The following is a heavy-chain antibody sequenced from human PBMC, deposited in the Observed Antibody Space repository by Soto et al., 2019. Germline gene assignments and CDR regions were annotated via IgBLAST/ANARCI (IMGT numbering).Heavy chain of an antibody. CDR1: GGSISSGDYY. V-gene: IGHV4-30-4*01. Sequence: SETLSLTCTVSGGSISSGDYYWSWIRQPPGKGLEWIGYIYYSGSTYYNPSLKSRVTISVDTSKNQFSLKLSSVTAADTAVYYCARALAAAGPYYYYYGMDVWGQGTTVT. J-gene: IGHJ6*02. CDR2: IYYSGST. CDR3: ARALAAAGPYYYYYGMDV. D-gene: IGHD6-13*01.